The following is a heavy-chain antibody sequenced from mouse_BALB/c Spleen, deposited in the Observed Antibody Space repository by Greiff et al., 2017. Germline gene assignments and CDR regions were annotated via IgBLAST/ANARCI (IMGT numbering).Heavy chain of an antibody. Sequence: VQVVESGAELVRPGTSVKISCKASGYTFTNYWLGWVKQRPGHGLEWIGDIYPGGGYTNYNEKFKGKATLTADTSSSTAYMQLSSLTSEDSAVYFCALYYGSLYAMDYWGQGTSVTVSS. V-gene: IGHV1-63*02. CDR3: ALYYGSLYAMDY. CDR1: GYTFTNYW. CDR2: IYPGGGYT. J-gene: IGHJ4*01. D-gene: IGHD2-2*01.